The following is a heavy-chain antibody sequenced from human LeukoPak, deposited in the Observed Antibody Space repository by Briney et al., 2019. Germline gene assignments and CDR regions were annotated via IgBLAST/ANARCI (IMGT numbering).Heavy chain of an antibody. D-gene: IGHD3-22*01. CDR2: LNPNSGDT. Sequence: ASVKVSCKASGYMFTCYFMHWVRQAPGQGLEWMGWLNPNSGDTNYAQKFQGRVTMNRDRDISTDYMELSRLRSDDTAVYYCARDERYDSSGYPFDYWGQGTLVSVSS. V-gene: IGHV1-2*02. J-gene: IGHJ4*02. CDR3: ARDERYDSSGYPFDY. CDR1: GYMFTCYF.